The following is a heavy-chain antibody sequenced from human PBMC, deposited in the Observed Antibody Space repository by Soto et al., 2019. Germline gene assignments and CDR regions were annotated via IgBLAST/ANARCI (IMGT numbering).Heavy chain of an antibody. D-gene: IGHD3-16*02. CDR2: IKHDTSEA. CDR1: GFKFSDYW. Sequence: GGSLRLACAASGFKFSDYWMSWVRQAPGKGMEWVGNIKHDTSEAHYADSVKGRFTITRDNIKNFLFLQMNGLRSDDTASYYCARDGLLFSGPYRPSRFDYWGLGTLVTVSS. J-gene: IGHJ4*02. V-gene: IGHV3-7*03. CDR3: ARDGLLFSGPYRPSRFDY.